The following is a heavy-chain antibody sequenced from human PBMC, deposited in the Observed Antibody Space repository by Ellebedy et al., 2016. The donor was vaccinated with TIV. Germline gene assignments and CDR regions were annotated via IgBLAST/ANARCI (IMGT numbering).Heavy chain of an antibody. CDR2: INPNSGGT. CDR1: GYTFTGYY. J-gene: IGHJ5*02. V-gene: IGHV1-2*04. CDR3: ARVSRVAVAINWFDP. D-gene: IGHD6-19*01. Sequence: ASVKVSXNASGYTFTGYYMHWVRQAPGQGLEWMGWINPNSGGTNYAQKFQGWVTMTRDTSISTAYMELSRLRSDDTAVYYCARVSRVAVAINWFDPWGQGTLVTVSS.